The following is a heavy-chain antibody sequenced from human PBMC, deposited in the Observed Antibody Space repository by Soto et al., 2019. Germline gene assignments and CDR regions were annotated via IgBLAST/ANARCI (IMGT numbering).Heavy chain of an antibody. CDR3: ARAGRGEVAGTWLSAPARNNWFDP. CDR1: GYTFNDYY. CDR2: INPNSGGT. D-gene: IGHD6-19*01. J-gene: IGHJ5*02. Sequence: ASVKVSCKASGYTFNDYYMHWVRQAPGQGLEWMGWINPNSGGTKYAQKFQGRIAMTRDTSISTAYMEVRRLRSEDTAVYYCARAGRGEVAGTWLSAPARNNWFDPWGQGTLFTVSS. V-gene: IGHV1-2*02.